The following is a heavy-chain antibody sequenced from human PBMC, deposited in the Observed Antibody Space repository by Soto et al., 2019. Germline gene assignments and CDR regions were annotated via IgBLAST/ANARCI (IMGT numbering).Heavy chain of an antibody. D-gene: IGHD2-21*01. J-gene: IGHJ2*01. CDR2: INPKRGGT. CDR1: GYTFSDYF. CDR3: ARDSGIPGRYWYFGL. V-gene: IGHV1-2*02. Sequence: QVQLVQSGAEVKKPGASVKVSCTTYGYTFSDYFLHWGRQAPGQGPEWTGFINPKRGGTEYAQKFQGRVTMTRDTSSSTVYMDLSGLTSDDTAIYYCARDSGIPGRYWYFGLWGRGTLVTVSS.